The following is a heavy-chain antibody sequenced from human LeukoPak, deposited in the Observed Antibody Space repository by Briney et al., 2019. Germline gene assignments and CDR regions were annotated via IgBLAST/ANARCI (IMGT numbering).Heavy chain of an antibody. D-gene: IGHD5-18*01. V-gene: IGHV3-11*06. CDR3: ARVNSFGFDY. CDR1: GLTFSDYY. CDR2: ISSSSSYT. Sequence: GGSLRLSCAASGLTFSDYYMSWIRQPPGRGLEWVSYISSSSSYTNYADSVKGRFTISRDNAKNSLYLQMNSLRAEDTAVYYCARVNSFGFDYWGQGTLVTVSS. J-gene: IGHJ4*02.